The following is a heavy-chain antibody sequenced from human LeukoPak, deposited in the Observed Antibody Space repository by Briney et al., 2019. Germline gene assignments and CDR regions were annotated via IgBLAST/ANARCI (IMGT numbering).Heavy chain of an antibody. V-gene: IGHV4-4*02. CDR3: ARGTITTVTDS. D-gene: IGHD4-17*01. J-gene: IGHJ4*02. Sequence: KPGGSLRLSCAASGFTFTNAWMTWVRQAPGKGLEWVGEIYLRGNTNYNPSLESRVSISVDESKTQLSLRLESVTAADTAVYYCARGTITTVTDSWGPGTLVTVSS. CDR2: IYLRGNT. CDR1: GFTFTNAW.